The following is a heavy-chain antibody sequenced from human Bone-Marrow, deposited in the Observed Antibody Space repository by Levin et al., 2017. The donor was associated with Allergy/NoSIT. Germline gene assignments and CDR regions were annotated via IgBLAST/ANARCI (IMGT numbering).Heavy chain of an antibody. D-gene: IGHD6-13*01. Sequence: GGSLRLSCAASGITFSNAWMSWARQAPGKGLEWVGRIKSKTDGGTTEYAAPVKGRFTISRDDSKNTLYLQMNSLKTEDTAVYFCTTYSSSWYYFDYWGQGTLVTVSS. J-gene: IGHJ4*02. V-gene: IGHV3-15*01. CDR1: GITFSNAW. CDR2: IKSKTDGGTT. CDR3: TTYSSSWYYFDY.